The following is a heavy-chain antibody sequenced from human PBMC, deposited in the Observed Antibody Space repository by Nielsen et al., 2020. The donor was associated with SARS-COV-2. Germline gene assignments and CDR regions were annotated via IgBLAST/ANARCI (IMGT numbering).Heavy chain of an antibody. Sequence: ASVKVSCKASGYTFTSYGISWVRQAPGQGLEWMGWISAYNGNTIYAQKFQGRVTMTEDTSTDTAYMELSSLRSEDTAVYYCATAAVAGTVSWFDPWGQGTLVTVSS. D-gene: IGHD6-19*01. CDR1: GYTFTSYG. CDR3: ATAAVAGTVSWFDP. V-gene: IGHV1-18*01. CDR2: ISAYNGNT. J-gene: IGHJ5*02.